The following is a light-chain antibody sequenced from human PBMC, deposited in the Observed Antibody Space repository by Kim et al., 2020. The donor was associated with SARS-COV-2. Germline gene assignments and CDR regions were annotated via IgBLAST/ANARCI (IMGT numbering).Light chain of an antibody. V-gene: IGKV1-8*01. Sequence: STGDRVTITCRASQGISSYLAWYQQKPGKAPKLLIYAASTLQSGVPSRFSGSGSGTDFTLTISCLQSEDFATYYCQQYYSYPTWTFGQGTKVDIK. CDR1: QGISSY. CDR3: QQYYSYPTWT. CDR2: AAS. J-gene: IGKJ1*01.